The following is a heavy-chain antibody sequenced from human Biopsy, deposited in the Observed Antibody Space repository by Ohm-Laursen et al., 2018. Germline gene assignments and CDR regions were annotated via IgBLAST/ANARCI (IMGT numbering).Heavy chain of an antibody. CDR1: GGFISSSSYY. Sequence: SDTLSLTCAVSGGFISSSSYYWGWIRQPPGKGLEWIGSISYTGSTHDNPSLKSRVTISVDTSMNHLSLRLPSVTAADTAVYYCARHAPSYSGSYWRYFDLWGRGTLVTVSS. CDR2: ISYTGST. J-gene: IGHJ2*01. V-gene: IGHV4-39*01. D-gene: IGHD1-26*01. CDR3: ARHAPSYSGSYWRYFDL.